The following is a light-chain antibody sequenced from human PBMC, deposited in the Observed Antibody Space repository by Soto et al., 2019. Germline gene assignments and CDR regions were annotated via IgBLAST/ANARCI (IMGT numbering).Light chain of an antibody. CDR1: QSVSSY. V-gene: IGKV3-11*01. Sequence: EVVLTQSPATLSLSPGETATLSCRASQSVSSYLAWYQQKPGQAPRLLIYDASKTATGIPARFSGSGSGTDFPPTISSLEPEDFAVYYGQQRSGWPPSLTFGGGTKVEIK. CDR2: DAS. CDR3: QQRSGWPPSLT. J-gene: IGKJ4*01.